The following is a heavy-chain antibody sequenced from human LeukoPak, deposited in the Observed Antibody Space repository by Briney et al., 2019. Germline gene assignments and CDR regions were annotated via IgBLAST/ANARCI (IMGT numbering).Heavy chain of an antibody. CDR1: GYTFTYHY. J-gene: IGHJ4*02. CDR3: ARESDVGKDFDC. V-gene: IGHV1-46*01. Sequence: ASVKVSCKASGYTFTYHYIHLVRQAPGQGLEWMGVINPSNGDTNYAQRFQGRVTMTRDTSTSTVYMELSSLDSEDTAVYYCARESDVGKDFDCWGQGTLVTVSS. D-gene: IGHD1-1*01. CDR2: INPSNGDT.